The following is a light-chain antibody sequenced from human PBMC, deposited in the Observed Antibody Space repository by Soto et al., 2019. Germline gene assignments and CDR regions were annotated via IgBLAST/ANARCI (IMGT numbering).Light chain of an antibody. CDR1: QSISSY. CDR3: QHTYNTPWT. J-gene: IGKJ1*01. CDR2: TAS. Sequence: DIQMTQSPSSLSASVGDRVTITCRASQSISSYLNWYQHKPGKAPKLLIYTASSLQSGVPSRFSGSASGTDFTLTISSLQPEDFATYYCQHTYNTPWTFGQGTKVEFK. V-gene: IGKV1-39*01.